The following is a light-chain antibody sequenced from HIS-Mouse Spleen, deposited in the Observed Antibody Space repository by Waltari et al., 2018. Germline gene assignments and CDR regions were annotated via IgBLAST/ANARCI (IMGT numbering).Light chain of an antibody. CDR2: RNN. CDR1: SSNIGSNY. J-gene: IGLJ3*02. CDR3: AAWDDSLSGPV. Sequence: QSVLTQPPSASGTPGQRVTISCPGSSSNIGSNYVYWYQQLPGTAPQLLIYRNNRRPSRVPDRFSGSNSGTSASLAISGLRSEDEADYYCAAWDDSLSGPVFGGGTKLTVL. V-gene: IGLV1-47*01.